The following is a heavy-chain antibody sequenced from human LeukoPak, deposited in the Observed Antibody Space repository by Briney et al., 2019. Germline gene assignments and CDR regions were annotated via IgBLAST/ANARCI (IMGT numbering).Heavy chain of an antibody. CDR3: AKEPFPYYDFWSGYPFDY. CDR2: ISGSGGST. J-gene: IGHJ4*02. CDR1: GFTFSSYA. D-gene: IGHD3-3*01. Sequence: GGSLRLSCAASGFTFSSYAMSWVRQAPGKGLEWVSAISGSGGSTYYADSVKGRFTISRDNSKNTLYLQMNSLRAEDTAVYYCAKEPFPYYDFWSGYPFDYWGQGTLVTVSS. V-gene: IGHV3-23*01.